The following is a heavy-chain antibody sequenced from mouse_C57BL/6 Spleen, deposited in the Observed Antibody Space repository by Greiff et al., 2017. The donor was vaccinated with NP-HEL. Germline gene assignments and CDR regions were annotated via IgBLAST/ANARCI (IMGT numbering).Heavy chain of an antibody. Sequence: QVQLQQPGAELVKPGASVKLSCKASGYTFTSYWMHWVKQRPGQGLEWIGMIHPNSGSTNYNEKFNSKATLTVDKSSSTAYMQLSSLTSEDSAVYYCAREGYYYGSSYYAMDYWGQGTSVTVSS. CDR1: GYTFTSYW. D-gene: IGHD1-1*01. CDR2: IHPNSGST. CDR3: AREGYYYGSSYYAMDY. J-gene: IGHJ4*01. V-gene: IGHV1-64*01.